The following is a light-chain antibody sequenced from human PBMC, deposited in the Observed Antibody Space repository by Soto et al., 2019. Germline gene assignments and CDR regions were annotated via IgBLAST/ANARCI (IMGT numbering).Light chain of an antibody. CDR1: QRISTY. CDR3: QQRYNTPPFT. Sequence: DIQMTQSPSSLSASVGDRVTITCRASQRISTYLNWYQQKPGNAPKLLIYAASNLQTGVPSRFSAGGSCTDFTLTISSRQPADFATYYCQQRYNTPPFTFGPGTKVEIK. V-gene: IGKV1-39*01. J-gene: IGKJ3*01. CDR2: AAS.